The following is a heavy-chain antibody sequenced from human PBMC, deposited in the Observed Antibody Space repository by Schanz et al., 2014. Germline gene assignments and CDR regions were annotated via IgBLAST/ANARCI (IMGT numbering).Heavy chain of an antibody. D-gene: IGHD3-22*01. J-gene: IGHJ1*01. CDR3: TRDMWMDSDESSAYPH. CDR2: IDARNGET. V-gene: IGHV1-18*04. Sequence: QVQLVQSGAEVKKPGASVKVACKASGYTFSSYVMSWVRQAPGQGLEWVGCIDARNGETKYSQRLQGRLTMTTDTSTRTAYMELRSLRSDDTAIYYCTRDMWMDSDESSAYPHWGQGTLVTVSS. CDR1: GYTFSSYV.